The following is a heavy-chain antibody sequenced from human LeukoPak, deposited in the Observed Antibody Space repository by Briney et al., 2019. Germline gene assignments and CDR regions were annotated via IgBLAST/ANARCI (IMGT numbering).Heavy chain of an antibody. V-gene: IGHV3-48*01. D-gene: IGHD5-12*01. CDR2: ISSSGSTV. CDR3: AKSTGYSGYDWHY. Sequence: PGGSLRLSCAASGFTFSDYSMIWVRQAPGKGLEWVSYISSSGSTVSYADSVKGRFTISRDNSKNTLYLQMNSLRAEDTAVYYCAKSTGYSGYDWHYWGQGTLVTVSS. CDR1: GFTFSDYS. J-gene: IGHJ4*02.